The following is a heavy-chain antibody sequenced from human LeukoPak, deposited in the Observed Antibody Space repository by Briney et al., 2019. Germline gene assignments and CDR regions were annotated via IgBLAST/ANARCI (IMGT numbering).Heavy chain of an antibody. CDR1: GGSISSYY. CDR3: ARGSSGWYFDY. Sequence: PSETLSLTCTVSGGSISSYYWSWIRQPPGKGLEWIGYIYYSGSTYYNPSLKSRVTISVDTSKNQFSLKLSSVTAADTAVYYCARGSSGWYFDYWGQGTLVTVSS. J-gene: IGHJ4*02. D-gene: IGHD6-19*01. V-gene: IGHV4-59*01. CDR2: IYYSGST.